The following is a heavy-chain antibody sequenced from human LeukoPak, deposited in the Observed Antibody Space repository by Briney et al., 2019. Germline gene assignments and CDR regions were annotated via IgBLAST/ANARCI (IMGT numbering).Heavy chain of an antibody. CDR2: IWYDGSNK. V-gene: IGHV3-33*06. CDR1: RFTFSNAW. CDR3: AKGYYDILTGLGYFDY. D-gene: IGHD3-9*01. J-gene: IGHJ4*02. Sequence: GGSLRLSCAASRFTFSNAWMSWVRQAPGKRLEWVAVIWYDGSNKYYADSVKGRFTISRDNSKNTLYLQMNSLRAEDTAVYYCAKGYYDILTGLGYFDYWGQGTLVTVSS.